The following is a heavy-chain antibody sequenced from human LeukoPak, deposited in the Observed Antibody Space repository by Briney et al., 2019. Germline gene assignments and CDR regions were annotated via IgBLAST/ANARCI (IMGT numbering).Heavy chain of an antibody. CDR2: IKQDGSEK. D-gene: IGHD1-1*01. J-gene: IGHJ4*02. CDR3: ARPNWNDKDY. V-gene: IGHV3-7*01. Sequence: GGSLRLSCAASGFTFSSYAMSWVRQAPGKGLEWVANIKQDGSEKYYVDSVKGRFTISRDNAKNSLYLQMNSLRAEDTAVYYCARPNWNDKDYWGQGTLVTVSS. CDR1: GFTFSSYA.